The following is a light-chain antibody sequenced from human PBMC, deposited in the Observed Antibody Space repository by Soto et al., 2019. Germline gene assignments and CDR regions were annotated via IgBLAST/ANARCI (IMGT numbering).Light chain of an antibody. V-gene: IGKV3-20*01. Sequence: NVLSRSPRPLSLFPGEKATFFSRASQSVSSSYLVWYQQRPGQPPRLLIYGTSNRAAGIPDRFTGTGSGTDFTLTIYRLEPEDSAVYYCQQYGSSALTFGGGTKV. CDR2: GTS. J-gene: IGKJ4*01. CDR3: QQYGSSALT. CDR1: QSVSSSY.